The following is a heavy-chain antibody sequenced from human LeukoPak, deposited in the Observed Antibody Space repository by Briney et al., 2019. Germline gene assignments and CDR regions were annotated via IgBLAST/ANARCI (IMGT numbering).Heavy chain of an antibody. D-gene: IGHD5-12*01. V-gene: IGHV3-23*01. CDR3: TKGGHGDY. CDR2: LSGDGSDT. J-gene: IGHJ4*02. CDR1: GFPFSTFP. Sequence: GGSLRLPCQASGFPFSTFPMSWVRQAPGRGLEWVSTLSGDGSDTYYADSVKGRFTISRDTSKNTLFLQMNSLRADDTAIYYCTKGGHGDYWGQGTMVTVSS.